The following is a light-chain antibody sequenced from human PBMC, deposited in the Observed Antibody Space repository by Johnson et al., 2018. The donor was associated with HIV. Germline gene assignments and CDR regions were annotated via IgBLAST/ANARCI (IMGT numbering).Light chain of an antibody. CDR3: GTWDSSLSAPYV. J-gene: IGLJ1*01. CDR1: SSNIGNNY. Sequence: QSVLTQPPSVSAAPGQKVTISCSGSSSNIGNNYVSWYQQLPGTAPKLLIYDTNQRPSRIPDRISGSTSGTSSTLGITGFHTGDEADYYCGTWDSSLSAPYVFGTVTKGTVL. V-gene: IGLV1-51*01. CDR2: DTN.